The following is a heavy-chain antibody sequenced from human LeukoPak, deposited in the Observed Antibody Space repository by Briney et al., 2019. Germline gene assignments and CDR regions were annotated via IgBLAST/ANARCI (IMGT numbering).Heavy chain of an antibody. D-gene: IGHD6-13*01. J-gene: IGHJ4*02. CDR2: IGGRGVNT. CDR3: ATTPGSSWYEGLAL. Sequence: PGGSLRLSCAASGFTFSSYAMSWVRQAPGKGLEWVSAIGGRGVNTYYADSVKGRFTISRDNSKNTLCLQMNSLRAEDTAVYYCATTPGSSWYEGLALWGQGTLVTVSS. V-gene: IGHV3-23*01. CDR1: GFTFSSYA.